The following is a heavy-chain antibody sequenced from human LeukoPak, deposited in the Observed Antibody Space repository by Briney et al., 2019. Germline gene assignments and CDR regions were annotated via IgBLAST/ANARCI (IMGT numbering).Heavy chain of an antibody. J-gene: IGHJ1*01. V-gene: IGHV3-30*18. CDR1: GFTFSNFG. D-gene: IGHD6-19*01. Sequence: GRSLRLSCAASGFTFSNFGMHWVRQAPGKGLEWVAIISYDGTNNNYADSVKGRFTISRDNSKNTLYLQMNSLRAEDTAVYHCAKERRETVVGTVYFQHWGQGTLVTVSS. CDR2: ISYDGTNN. CDR3: AKERRETVVGTVYFQH.